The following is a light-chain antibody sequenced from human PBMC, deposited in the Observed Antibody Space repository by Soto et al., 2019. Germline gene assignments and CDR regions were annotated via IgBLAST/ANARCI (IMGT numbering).Light chain of an antibody. V-gene: IGKV3-11*01. CDR1: QSVGGTF. CDR3: QQRSNWPPGT. Sequence: EIVLTQSPGTLSLSPGEGATLSCRASQSVGGTFLAWYQQKPGQAPRLLIYDASNRATGIPARFSGSGSGTDFTLTISSLEPEDFAVYYCQQRSNWPPGTFGGGTKVDIK. CDR2: DAS. J-gene: IGKJ4*01.